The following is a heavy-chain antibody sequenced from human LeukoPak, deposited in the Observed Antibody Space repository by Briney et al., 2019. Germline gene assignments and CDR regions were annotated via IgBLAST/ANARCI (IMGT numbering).Heavy chain of an antibody. Sequence: ASVKVSCEASGYTFTGYYMHWVRQAPGQGLEWMGRINPNSGGTNYAQKFQGRVTMTRDTSISTAYMELSRLRSDDTAVYYCARAGYSSSWRVDYWGQGTLVTVSS. CDR1: GYTFTGYY. CDR2: INPNSGGT. D-gene: IGHD6-13*01. J-gene: IGHJ4*02. CDR3: ARAGYSSSWRVDY. V-gene: IGHV1-2*06.